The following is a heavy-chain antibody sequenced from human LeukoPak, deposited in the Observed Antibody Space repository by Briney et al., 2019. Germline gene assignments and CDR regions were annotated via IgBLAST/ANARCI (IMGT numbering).Heavy chain of an antibody. CDR1: GFTFSSYA. Sequence: QAGGSLRLSCAASGFTFSSYAMSWVRQAPGKGLEWVSAISGSGGSTYYADSVKGRFTISRDNSKNTLYLQMNSLRAEDTAVYYCAKDSRIAVAGTVDYWGQGTLVTVSS. CDR3: AKDSRIAVAGTVDY. CDR2: ISGSGGST. V-gene: IGHV3-23*01. J-gene: IGHJ4*02. D-gene: IGHD6-19*01.